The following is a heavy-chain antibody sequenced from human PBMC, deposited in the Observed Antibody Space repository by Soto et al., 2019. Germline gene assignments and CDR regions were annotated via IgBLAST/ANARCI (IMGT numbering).Heavy chain of an antibody. V-gene: IGHV3-74*01. CDR1: GFTYSTHT. D-gene: IGHD1-7*01. Sequence: GGSLRLSCAASGFTYSTHTMHWVRLAPGKGLEWVAGINWNGSSTGYADSVKGRFTISRDNAKNTLYLQMNSLRAEDTAVYYCAREYGITGTTFDYWGQGTLVTVSS. J-gene: IGHJ4*02. CDR2: INWNGSST. CDR3: AREYGITGTTFDY.